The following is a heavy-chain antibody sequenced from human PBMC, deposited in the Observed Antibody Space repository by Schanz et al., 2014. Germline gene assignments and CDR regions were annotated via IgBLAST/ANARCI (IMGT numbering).Heavy chain of an antibody. CDR2: INHGGST. Sequence: QVQLQQWGAGLLKPSETLSLTCAVYGGSFSSNYWSWIRQPPGKGLEWIAEINHGGSTNYNPSLKSRVTISVDTSKNQFSLKLRSVTAADTAVYYCARAARRTRVVPLYFDYWGQGTQVTVSS. D-gene: IGHD2-2*01. CDR1: GGSFSSNY. CDR3: ARAARRTRVVPLYFDY. J-gene: IGHJ4*02. V-gene: IGHV4-34*01.